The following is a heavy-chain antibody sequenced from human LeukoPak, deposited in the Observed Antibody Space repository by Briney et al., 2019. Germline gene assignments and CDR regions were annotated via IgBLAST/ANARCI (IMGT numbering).Heavy chain of an antibody. CDR1: GYSISSGYY. J-gene: IGHJ3*02. V-gene: IGHV4-38-2*01. D-gene: IGHD3-22*01. CDR2: IYHSGST. CDR3: ARVGMIVVPSSPEI. Sequence: KPSETLSLTCAVSGYSISSGYYWGWIRQPPGNGLEWIGSIYHSGSTYYNPSLKSRVTISVDTSKNQFSLKLSSVTAADTAVYYCARVGMIVVPSSPEIWGQGTMVTVSS.